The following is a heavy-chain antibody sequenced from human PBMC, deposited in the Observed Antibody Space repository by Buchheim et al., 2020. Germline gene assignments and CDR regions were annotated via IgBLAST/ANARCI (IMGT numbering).Heavy chain of an antibody. D-gene: IGHD5-24*01. CDR3: ARDGNRDEYKSYWYFDL. CDR1: GFTFSSHE. J-gene: IGHJ2*01. Sequence: EVQLVESGGGLVQPGGSLRLSCAASGFTFSSHEMNWVRQAPGKGLEWVSYISGSGYYKYYADSVNGRFTISRDNARNSLFLQMNSLRAEDTAVYYCARDGNRDEYKSYWYFDLWGRGTL. V-gene: IGHV3-48*03. CDR2: ISGSGYYK.